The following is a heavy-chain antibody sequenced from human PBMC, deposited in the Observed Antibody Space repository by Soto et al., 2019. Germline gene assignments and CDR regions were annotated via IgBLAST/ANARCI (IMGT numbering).Heavy chain of an antibody. CDR1: GGTFGIYA. J-gene: IGHJ6*02. CDR3: AREAPYCTSATCPTFYDMDV. V-gene: IGHV1-69*13. CDR2: IIPILNSP. Sequence: SVKVSCKASGGTFGIYAITWVRRAPGQGLEWLGGIIPILNSPAYAQKFQARVVITADEITNTAYMELNSLRFDDTAVYYCAREAPYCTSATCPTFYDMDVWGQGTTVTSP. D-gene: IGHD2-2*01.